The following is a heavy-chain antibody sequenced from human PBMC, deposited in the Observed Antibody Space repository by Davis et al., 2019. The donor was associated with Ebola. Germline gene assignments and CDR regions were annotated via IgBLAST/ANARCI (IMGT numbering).Heavy chain of an antibody. D-gene: IGHD6-13*01. Sequence: SETLSLTCTVSGGSISSGGYYWSWIRQPPGRGLEWIGEINHRGSTNYNPSLKSRVTISVDTSKNQFSLKVTSVTAADTAVYYCVRGLGMGWFDPWGQGTLVTVSS. V-gene: IGHV4-39*07. J-gene: IGHJ5*02. CDR3: VRGLGMGWFDP. CDR2: INHRGST. CDR1: GGSISSGGYY.